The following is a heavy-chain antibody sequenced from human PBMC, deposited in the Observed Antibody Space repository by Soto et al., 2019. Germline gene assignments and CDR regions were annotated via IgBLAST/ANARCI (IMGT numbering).Heavy chain of an antibody. D-gene: IGHD1-26*01. V-gene: IGHV1-8*02. J-gene: IGHJ3*02. CDR2: MNPNSGNT. CDR1: GYSFTSYA. CDR3: ARERSSGAFDI. Sequence: QVQLVQCGAEVKKPGASVKVSCKTSGYSFTSYAINWVRQATGQGLEWMGWMNPNSGNTAYAQKFQGRVTMTRNTSISTAYMELSSLRSEDTAVYYCARERSSGAFDIWGQGTMVTVSS.